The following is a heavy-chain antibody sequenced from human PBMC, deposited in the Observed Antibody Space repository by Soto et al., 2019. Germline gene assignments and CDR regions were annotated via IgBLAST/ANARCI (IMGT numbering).Heavy chain of an antibody. CDR2: ISSSTTI. V-gene: IGHV3-11*04. D-gene: IGHD3-10*01. CDR1: GFTFSDYY. Sequence: VQLVESGGGLVKPGGSLRLSCAASGFTFSDYYMNWVRQAPGKGLEWVSSISSSTTIYYADSVKGRFTISRDNAKNSLCLQMNSLRPEDTAVYYCTFLWFGEFHVETFDIWGQGTMVTVSS. CDR3: TFLWFGEFHVETFDI. J-gene: IGHJ3*02.